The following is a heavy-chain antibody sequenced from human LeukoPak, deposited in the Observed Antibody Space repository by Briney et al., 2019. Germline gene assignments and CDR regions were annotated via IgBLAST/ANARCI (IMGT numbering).Heavy chain of an antibody. D-gene: IGHD3-9*01. CDR1: GGTFSSYA. CDR3: ARSHELRYFDWLLDY. V-gene: IGHV1-69*04. Sequence: SVTVSCRASGGTFSSYAISWVRQAPGQGLEWMGRIIPILGIANYAQKFQGRVTITADKSTSTAYMELSSLRSEDAAVHYCARSHELRYFDWLLDYWGQGTLVTVSS. J-gene: IGHJ4*02. CDR2: IIPILGIA.